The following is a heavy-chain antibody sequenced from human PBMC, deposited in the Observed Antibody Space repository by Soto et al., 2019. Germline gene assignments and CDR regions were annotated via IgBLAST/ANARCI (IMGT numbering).Heavy chain of an antibody. Sequence: ASVKVSCKASGYTFTSYAMHWVRQAPGQRLEWMGWINAGNGNTRYSQKFQGRVTITRDTSASTAYMELSSLRSEDTAVYYCARGLNGYLHYFDYWGQGTPVTVSS. CDR1: GYTFTSYA. D-gene: IGHD5-18*01. J-gene: IGHJ4*02. CDR3: ARGLNGYLHYFDY. V-gene: IGHV1-3*01. CDR2: INAGNGNT.